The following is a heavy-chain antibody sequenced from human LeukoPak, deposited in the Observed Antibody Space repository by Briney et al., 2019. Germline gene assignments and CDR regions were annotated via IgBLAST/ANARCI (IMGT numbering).Heavy chain of an antibody. J-gene: IGHJ6*03. CDR3: AKDAQDYYYYMDV. CDR2: IWYDGSNK. Sequence: PGGSLRLSCAASGFTFSSYGMHWVRQAPGKGLEWVAVIWYDGSNKYYADSVKGRFTISRDNSKNTLYLQMNSLRAEDTAVYYCAKDAQDYYYYMDVWGKGTTVTVSS. V-gene: IGHV3-33*06. CDR1: GFTFSSYG.